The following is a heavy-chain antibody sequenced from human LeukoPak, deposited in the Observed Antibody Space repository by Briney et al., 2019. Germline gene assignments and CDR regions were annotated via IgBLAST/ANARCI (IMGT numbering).Heavy chain of an antibody. J-gene: IGHJ4*02. V-gene: IGHV3-7*02. CDR2: INQYGREK. CDR1: GFTFSSSR. Sequence: VGALRLSCADSGFTFSSSRLCWVGHPPSKGVEWVANINQYGREKYYVDSVKGRFTISRDNAKNSLYLQMNSLRAEDTALYYCASGRQLGYWGQGTLVTVSS. D-gene: IGHD3-16*01. CDR3: ASGRQLGY.